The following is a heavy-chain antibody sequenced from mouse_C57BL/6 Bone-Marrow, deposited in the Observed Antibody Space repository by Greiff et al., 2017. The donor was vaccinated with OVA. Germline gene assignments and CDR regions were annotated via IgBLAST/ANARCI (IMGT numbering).Heavy chain of an antibody. CDR1: GYTFTDYY. Sequence: QVQLQQSGAELVRPGASVKLSCKASGYTFTDYYINWVKQRPGQGLEWIARIYPGSGNTYYNEKFKGKATLTAEKSSSTAYMQLSSLTSEDSAVYFCARDGGYYNAWFAYWGQGTLVTVSA. CDR2: IYPGSGNT. CDR3: ARDGGYYNAWFAY. V-gene: IGHV1-76*01. D-gene: IGHD2-3*01. J-gene: IGHJ3*01.